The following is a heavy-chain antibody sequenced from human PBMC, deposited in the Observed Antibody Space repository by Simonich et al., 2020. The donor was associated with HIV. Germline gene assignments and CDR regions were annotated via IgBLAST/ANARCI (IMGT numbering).Heavy chain of an antibody. CDR1: GYTFTGYY. CDR3: ARTLAARPFFDY. D-gene: IGHD6-6*01. J-gene: IGHJ4*02. CDR2: IYPNNGGT. V-gene: IGHV1-2*02. Sequence: QVQLVQSGTEVKKPGASVKVSCKASGYTFTGYYLHWVRQAPGQGLGGMGWIYPNNGGTKYAQKFLGRVTMTRDTSISTAYMELSRLRSDDTAIYFCARTLAARPFFDYWGQGTLVTVSS.